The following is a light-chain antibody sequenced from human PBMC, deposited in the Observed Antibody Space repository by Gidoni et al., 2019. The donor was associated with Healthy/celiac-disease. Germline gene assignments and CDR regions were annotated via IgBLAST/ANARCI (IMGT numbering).Light chain of an antibody. CDR2: EVS. CDR1: SSDVGGYNS. J-gene: IGLJ2*01. V-gene: IGLV2-8*01. CDR3: SSYAGSNNVV. Sequence: QSALTQPPSPAGSPGQSVTISCTGTSSDVGGYNSVSWYQQHPGKAPKLMIYEVSKRPSGVPARFSGSKSGNTASLTVSGLQAEDEADYYCSSYAGSNNVVFGGGTKLTVL.